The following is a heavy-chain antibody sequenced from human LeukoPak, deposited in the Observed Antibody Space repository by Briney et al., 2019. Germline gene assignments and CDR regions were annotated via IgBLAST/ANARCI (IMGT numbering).Heavy chain of an antibody. CDR1: GFPFSTYE. Sequence: GGSLRLSCAVSGFPFSTYEMNCVRQAPGKGLEWVSNNGSSGTTIYYADSVKGRFSISRDNAKNSLYLQMNSLRVEDTAVYYCALLAVASDFDYWGQGALVTVSS. J-gene: IGHJ4*02. D-gene: IGHD6-19*01. V-gene: IGHV3-48*03. CDR3: ALLAVASDFDY. CDR2: NGSSGTTI.